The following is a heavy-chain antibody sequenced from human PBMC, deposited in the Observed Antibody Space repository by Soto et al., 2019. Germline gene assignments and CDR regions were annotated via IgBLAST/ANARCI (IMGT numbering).Heavy chain of an antibody. CDR2: INPSGGST. CDR1: GYTFTSYY. Sequence: ASVKVSCKASGYTFTSYYMHWVRQAPGQGLEWMGIINPSGGSTSYAQKFQGRVTMTRDTSTSTVYMELSSLRAEDTAVYYCARNNVWGDTMIVVADYWGQGTLVTVSS. V-gene: IGHV1-46*01. J-gene: IGHJ4*02. CDR3: ARNNVWGDTMIVVADY. D-gene: IGHD3-22*01.